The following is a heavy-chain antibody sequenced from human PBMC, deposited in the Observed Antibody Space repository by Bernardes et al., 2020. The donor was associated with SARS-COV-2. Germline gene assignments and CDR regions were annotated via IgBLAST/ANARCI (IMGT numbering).Heavy chain of an antibody. Sequence: GGSLRLSCAASGFTFSSYCMHWVRQTPGKGLVLVSRIKSDGSFTTYADSVKGRFTISRDNAKNTLYLQMNSLRAEDTAVYYCARGGIVSAADYWGQGTLVTVSS. CDR1: GFTFSSYC. D-gene: IGHD6-13*01. CDR2: IKSDGSFT. CDR3: ARGGIVSAADY. J-gene: IGHJ4*02. V-gene: IGHV3-74*01.